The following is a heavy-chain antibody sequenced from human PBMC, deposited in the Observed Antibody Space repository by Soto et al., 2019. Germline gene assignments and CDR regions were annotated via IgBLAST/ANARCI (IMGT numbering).Heavy chain of an antibody. D-gene: IGHD3-16*01. CDR1: GLTVSSNY. J-gene: IGHJ6*02. CDR3: ARGGALFYYYGLDV. CDR2: IDSGGIT. V-gene: IGHV3-53*01. Sequence: GGSLRLSCADSGLTVSSNYMTWFRQAPGKGLEWVSVIDSGGITYYADSVRGRFTISRDNSGNTVYLQMNRLRAEDTALYYCARGGALFYYYGLDVWGRGTTVTVSS.